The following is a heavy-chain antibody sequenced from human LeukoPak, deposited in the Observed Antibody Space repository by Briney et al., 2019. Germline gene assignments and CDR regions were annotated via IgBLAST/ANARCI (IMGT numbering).Heavy chain of an antibody. CDR1: GFTFSSYW. D-gene: IGHD3-10*01. J-gene: IGHJ3*02. CDR3: ARDFRGGRAFDI. CDR2: ISSSSSYI. V-gene: IGHV3-21*01. Sequence: GGSLRLSCAAFGFTFSSYWMSWVRQAPGKGLEWVSSISSSSSYIYYADSVKGRFTISRDNAKNSLYLQMNSLRAEDTAVYYCARDFRGGRAFDIWGQGTMVTVSS.